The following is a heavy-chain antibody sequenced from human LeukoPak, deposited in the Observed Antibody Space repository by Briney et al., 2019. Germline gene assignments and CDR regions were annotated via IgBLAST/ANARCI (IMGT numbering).Heavy chain of an antibody. V-gene: IGHV3-48*03. CDR2: ISSSGSTI. J-gene: IGHJ4*02. D-gene: IGHD6-13*01. CDR1: GFTFSSYE. Sequence: PGGSLRLSCAASGFTFSSYEMNWVRQAPGKGLEWVSYISSSGSTIYYADSVKGRSTISRDNAKNSLYLQMNSLRAEDTAVYYCASAYSSSWVTFDYWGQGTLVTVSS. CDR3: ASAYSSSWVTFDY.